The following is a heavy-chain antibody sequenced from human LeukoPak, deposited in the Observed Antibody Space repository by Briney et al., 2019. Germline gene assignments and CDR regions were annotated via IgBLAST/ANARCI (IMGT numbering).Heavy chain of an antibody. CDR2: IASDGSHT. V-gene: IGHV3-30*04. J-gene: IGHJ3*02. Sequence: GGSLRLSCAASGFTFSNYFTHWVRQAPGKGLEWVADIASDGSHTFYVESVRGRFTISRDNSKNTLYLQMNSLRAEDTAVYFCARERQDTVIHSGAFDIWGQGTMVTVSS. D-gene: IGHD2-21*02. CDR3: ARERQDTVIHSGAFDI. CDR1: GFTFSNYF.